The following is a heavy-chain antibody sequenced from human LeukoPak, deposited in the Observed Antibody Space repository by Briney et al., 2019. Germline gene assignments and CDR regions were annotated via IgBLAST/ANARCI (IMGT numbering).Heavy chain of an antibody. CDR3: ARRRGYCSSTSCYRPPNAFDI. J-gene: IGHJ3*02. V-gene: IGHV4-4*02. CDR2: IYYSGST. CDR1: GTIFSNLW. D-gene: IGHD2-2*01. Sequence: GSLRLSCAASGTIFSNLWMIWVRQAPGKGLEWIGRIYYSGSTYYNPSLRSRVTISVDTSKNQFSLKLSSVTAADTAVYYCARRRGYCSSTSCYRPPNAFDIWGQGTMVTVSS.